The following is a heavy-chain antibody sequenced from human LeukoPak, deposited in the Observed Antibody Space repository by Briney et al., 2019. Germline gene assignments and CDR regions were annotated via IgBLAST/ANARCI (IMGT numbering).Heavy chain of an antibody. CDR3: ARARAYYYGSGSWRGFDP. CDR1: GGSISSSSYY. V-gene: IGHV4-39*07. J-gene: IGHJ5*02. D-gene: IGHD3-10*01. Sequence: SETLSLTCTVSGGSISSSSYYWGWIRQPPGKGLEWIGSMYYSGTTYYNSSLKSRVTISVDTSKNQFSLKLSSVTAADTAVYYCARARAYYYGSGSWRGFDPWGQGTLVTVSS. CDR2: MYYSGTT.